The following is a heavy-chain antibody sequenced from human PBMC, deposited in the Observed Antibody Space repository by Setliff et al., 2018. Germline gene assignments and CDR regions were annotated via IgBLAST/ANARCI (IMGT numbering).Heavy chain of an antibody. CDR1: GGSISSGYY. D-gene: IGHD3-16*01. CDR2: IKQDGSEK. Sequence: ETLSLTCTVSGGSISSGYYMSWVRQAPGKGLEWVANIKQDGSEKYYVDSVKGRFTISRDNAKNSLYLQMNSLRAEDTAVYYCARDGGEYWGQGTLVTVSS. V-gene: IGHV3-7*01. J-gene: IGHJ4*02. CDR3: ARDGGEY.